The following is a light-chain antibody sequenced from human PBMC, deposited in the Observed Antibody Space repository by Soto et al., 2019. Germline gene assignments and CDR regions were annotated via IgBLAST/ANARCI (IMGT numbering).Light chain of an antibody. V-gene: IGKV3-15*01. CDR1: QSVSSN. Sequence: EIVMTQSPATLSVSPGERATLSCRASQSVSSNLAWYQQKPGQAPRLLIYGASTRATGIPARFSGSGSGTEFPLTISSLQSEDFAVYYCQQYNNWAWTFGQGTKVEIK. CDR2: GAS. CDR3: QQYNNWAWT. J-gene: IGKJ1*01.